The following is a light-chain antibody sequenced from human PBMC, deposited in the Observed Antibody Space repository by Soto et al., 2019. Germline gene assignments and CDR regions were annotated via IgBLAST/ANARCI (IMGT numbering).Light chain of an antibody. Sequence: DIRMTQSPSTLSAVVGDRVTITCRASESVSSSVAWYQQKPGKAPKLLIYDASTLESGVPSRFSGSGFGTEFTLTINSLQPDDFGTYYCQQYKSYLYTFGQGTKLEIK. CDR2: DAS. J-gene: IGKJ2*01. CDR1: ESVSSS. CDR3: QQYKSYLYT. V-gene: IGKV1-5*01.